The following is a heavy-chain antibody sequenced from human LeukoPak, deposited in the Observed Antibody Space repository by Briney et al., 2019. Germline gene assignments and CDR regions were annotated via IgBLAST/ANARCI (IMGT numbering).Heavy chain of an antibody. CDR1: GFTFSRHS. CDR2: ISSSGYI. D-gene: IGHD2-21*01. Sequence: GGSLRLSCAASGFTFSRHSINWVRQAPGKGLEWVSSISSSGYIYYADSVKGRFTISRDNAKNSLYLQMNNLRAEDTALYYCVRVRGGGEGGWFDPWGQGTLVTVSS. J-gene: IGHJ5*02. CDR3: VRVRGGGEGGWFDP. V-gene: IGHV3-21*04.